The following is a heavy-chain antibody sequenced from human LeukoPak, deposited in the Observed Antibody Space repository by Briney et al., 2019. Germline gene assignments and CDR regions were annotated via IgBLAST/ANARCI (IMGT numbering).Heavy chain of an antibody. D-gene: IGHD1-14*01. CDR1: GFTFSSYS. Sequence: KSGGSLRLSCGASGFTFSSYSMNWVRQAPGKGLQWVSSIGSSTSYIYYADSVKGRFTISRDNAKNSLYLQMNSLRVEDTAVYYCARDSRGRSRPYYFDYWGQGILVTVSA. V-gene: IGHV3-21*01. J-gene: IGHJ4*02. CDR3: ARDSRGRSRPYYFDY. CDR2: IGSSTSYI.